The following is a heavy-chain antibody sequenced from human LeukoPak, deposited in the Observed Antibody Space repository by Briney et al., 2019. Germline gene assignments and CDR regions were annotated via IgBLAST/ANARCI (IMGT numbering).Heavy chain of an antibody. CDR3: ARDLSGITGYTYGRGIDY. V-gene: IGHV3-7*01. CDR1: GFTFSSHR. CDR2: IKKDGSEK. D-gene: IGHD5-18*01. J-gene: IGHJ4*02. Sequence: GGSLRLSCAASGFTFSSHRMSWVRQAPGKGLEWVANIKKDGSEKYYVDSVKGRFTISRDNAKTSLYLQMNSLRAEDTAVHYCARDLSGITGYTYGRGIDYWGQGTLVTVSS.